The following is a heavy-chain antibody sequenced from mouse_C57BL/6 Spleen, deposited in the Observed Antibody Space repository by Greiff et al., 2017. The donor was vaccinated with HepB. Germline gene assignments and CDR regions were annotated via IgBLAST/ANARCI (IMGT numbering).Heavy chain of an antibody. CDR2: INPSSGYT. V-gene: IGHV1-4*01. J-gene: IGHJ1*03. D-gene: IGHD2-4*01. CDR3: ARASIYYEWDFDV. Sequence: VQLQESGAELARPGASVKMSCKASGYTFTSYTMHWVKQRPGQGLEWIGYINPSSGYTKYNQKFKDKATLTADKSSSTAYMQLSSLTSEDSAVYYCARASIYYEWDFDVWGTGATVTVAS. CDR1: GYTFTSYT.